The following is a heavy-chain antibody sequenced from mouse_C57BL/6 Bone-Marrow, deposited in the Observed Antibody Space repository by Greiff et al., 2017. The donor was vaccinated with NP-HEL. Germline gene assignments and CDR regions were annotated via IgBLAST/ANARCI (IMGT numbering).Heavy chain of an antibody. CDR3: ASDLDYYGSSSYFDY. Sequence: VKLMESGPGLVAPSQSLSITCTVSGFSLTSYGVDWVRQSPGKGLEWLGVIWGVGSTNYNSALKSRLSISKDNSKSQVFLKMNSLQTDDTAMYYCASDLDYYGSSSYFDYWGQGTTLTVSS. V-gene: IGHV2-6*01. CDR2: IWGVGST. D-gene: IGHD1-1*01. J-gene: IGHJ2*01. CDR1: GFSLTSYG.